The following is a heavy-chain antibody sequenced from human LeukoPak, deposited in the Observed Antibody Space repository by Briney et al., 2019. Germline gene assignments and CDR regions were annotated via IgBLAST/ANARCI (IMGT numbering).Heavy chain of an antibody. CDR2: IRGREGRT. CDR3: AKGGWLDC. V-gene: IGHV3-23*01. Sequence: GASLRLSCAASGFTFDTYGMTWVRQAPGKGREWVSGIRGREGRTYYADSVNGRFTISKDNSKNTLYLQMNSLRAEDTAVYYCAKGGWLDCWGRGTLVTVSS. CDR1: GFTFDTYG. J-gene: IGHJ4*02.